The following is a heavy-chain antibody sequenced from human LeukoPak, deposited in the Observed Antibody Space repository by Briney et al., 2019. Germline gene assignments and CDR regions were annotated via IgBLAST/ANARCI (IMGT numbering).Heavy chain of an antibody. Sequence: PGGSLRLSCAASGFTFSSYGMHWVRQAPGKGLEWVSYISSSGSTIYYADSVKGRFTISRDNAKNSLYLQMNSLRAEDTAVYYCARDTYYYDSSGYPYYYYGMDVWGQGTTVTVSS. D-gene: IGHD3-22*01. CDR3: ARDTYYYDSSGYPYYYYGMDV. CDR2: ISSSGSTI. J-gene: IGHJ6*02. CDR1: GFTFSSYG. V-gene: IGHV3-48*04.